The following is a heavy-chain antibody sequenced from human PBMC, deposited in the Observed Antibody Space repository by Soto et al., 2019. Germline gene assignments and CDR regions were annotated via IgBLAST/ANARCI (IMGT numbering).Heavy chain of an antibody. J-gene: IGHJ5*02. V-gene: IGHV3-23*01. Sequence: GGSLRLSCAASGFTFSSYAMSWVRQAPGKGLEWVSAISGSGGSTYYADSVKGRFTISRDNSKNTLYLQMNSLRAEDTAVYYCAKDRVYNWIPQDWFDPWGQGTLVTVS. CDR1: GFTFSSYA. CDR3: AKDRVYNWIPQDWFDP. CDR2: ISGSGGST. D-gene: IGHD1-20*01.